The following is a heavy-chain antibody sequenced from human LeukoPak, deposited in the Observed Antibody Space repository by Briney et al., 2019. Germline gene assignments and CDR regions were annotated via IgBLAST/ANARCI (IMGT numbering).Heavy chain of an antibody. CDR3: AKKPVGSYPFDY. CDR2: ISGSGGTS. CDR1: GFTFNTYA. V-gene: IGHV3-23*01. Sequence: HAGGSLRLSCAASGFTFNTYAMSSVRQAPGKGLEWVSVISGSGGTSYYADSVKGRFTISRDNSKNTLYLQMNSLRAEDTAVYYCAKKPVGSYPFDYWGRGTLVTVSS. J-gene: IGHJ4*02. D-gene: IGHD1-26*01.